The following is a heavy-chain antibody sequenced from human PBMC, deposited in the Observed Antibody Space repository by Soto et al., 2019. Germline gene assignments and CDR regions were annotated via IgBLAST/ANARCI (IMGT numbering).Heavy chain of an antibody. CDR2: IYYTGRT. Sequence: PSETLSLTCTVSGASSSSGDYYWSWIRQPPGKGLEWIGYIYYTGRTYYNPSLKSRVTMSGDTSKKQFSLKLTSVTAADTAVYYCARSYDSSGYNWFGPWGQGTLVTVSS. D-gene: IGHD3-22*01. J-gene: IGHJ5*02. V-gene: IGHV4-30-4*01. CDR3: ARSYDSSGYNWFGP. CDR1: GASSSSGDYY.